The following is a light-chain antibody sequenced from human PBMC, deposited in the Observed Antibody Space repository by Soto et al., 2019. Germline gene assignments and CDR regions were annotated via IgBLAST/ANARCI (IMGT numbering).Light chain of an antibody. CDR3: QQYKSYSPFT. V-gene: IGKV1-5*01. J-gene: IGKJ4*01. CDR1: QSVGSW. CDR2: DAS. Sequence: ASQSVGSWLAWYQQKPGRAPKLLIYDASTLGSGVPSRFSGSGSETQFALAINSLQPDDFATYYCQQYKSYSPFTFGGGTKWIS.